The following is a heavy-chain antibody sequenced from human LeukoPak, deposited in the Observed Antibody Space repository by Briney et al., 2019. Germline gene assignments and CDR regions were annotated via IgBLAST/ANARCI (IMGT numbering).Heavy chain of an antibody. J-gene: IGHJ4*02. Sequence: SVKVSCKASGGTFSSYAISWVRQAPGQGLEWMGRIIPIFGTANYAQKFQGRVTITTDESTSTAHMELSSLRSEDTAVYYCARAVDYYDSSGPDYWGQGTLVTVSS. CDR3: ARAVDYYDSSGPDY. CDR1: GGTFSSYA. CDR2: IIPIFGTA. D-gene: IGHD3-22*01. V-gene: IGHV1-69*05.